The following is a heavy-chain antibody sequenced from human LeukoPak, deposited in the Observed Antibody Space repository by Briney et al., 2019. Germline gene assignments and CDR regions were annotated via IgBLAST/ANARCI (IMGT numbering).Heavy chain of an antibody. CDR2: FIPMVGVA. CDR3: ARVQAVGVPVAIDAYYSYGMDV. V-gene: IGHV1-69*04. J-gene: IGHJ6*02. Sequence: VASVKVSCKASGSTFSRNSISWVRQVPGQGLEWMGRFIPMVGVAAYAQKFQGRITITEDRSTNTAFMEVSSLRCEDTAVYYCARVQAVGVPVAIDAYYSYGMDVWGQGTAVTVSS. D-gene: IGHD2-2*02. CDR1: GSTFSRNS.